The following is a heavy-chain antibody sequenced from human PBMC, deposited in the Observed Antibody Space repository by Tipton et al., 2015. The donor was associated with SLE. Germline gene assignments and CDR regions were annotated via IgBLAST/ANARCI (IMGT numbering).Heavy chain of an antibody. CDR2: SYYNGNS. J-gene: IGHJ4*02. CDR3: SRGTHANGWSD. V-gene: IGHV4-59*02. D-gene: IGHD2-15*01. Sequence: TLSLTCTVSGGSVNSHYWSWIRQPPGKGLGWMGYSYYNGNSNYSPSLKSRVTISVDTSKNQFSLQLTSVTPEDTAVYYCSRGTHANGWSDWGQGTLVTVSS. CDR1: GGSVNSHY.